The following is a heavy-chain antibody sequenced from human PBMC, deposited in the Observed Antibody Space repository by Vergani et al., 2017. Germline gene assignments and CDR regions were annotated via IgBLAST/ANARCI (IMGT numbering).Heavy chain of an antibody. J-gene: IGHJ6*02. CDR3: AKANPRNSGYDYLYYYHAMDV. Sequence: EVQLLESGGDLVQPGGSLRLSCAASGFTFNHYAMNWVRQAPGKGLEWVSGISGSGCSTYYAGSVKGRLTISRASSKNTLYLQMNSLSAGDTAVYYCAKANPRNSGYDYLYYYHAMDVWGQGTTVTVSS. D-gene: IGHD5-12*01. CDR2: ISGSGCST. CDR1: GFTFNHYA. V-gene: IGHV3-23*01.